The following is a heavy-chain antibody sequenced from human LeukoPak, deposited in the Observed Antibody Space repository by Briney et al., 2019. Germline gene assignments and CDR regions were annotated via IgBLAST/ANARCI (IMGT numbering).Heavy chain of an antibody. V-gene: IGHV3-11*01. CDR3: SAGSYSSSRGY. D-gene: IGHD6-13*01. Sequence: GGSLRLSCAASGFTFSHYYMSWIRQAPGKGLEWVSHISSSGSTIYYADSVKGRFTISRDNAKNSLYLQMNSPRAEDTAVYYCSAGSYSSSRGYWGQGTLVTVSS. CDR2: ISSSGSTI. J-gene: IGHJ4*02. CDR1: GFTFSHYY.